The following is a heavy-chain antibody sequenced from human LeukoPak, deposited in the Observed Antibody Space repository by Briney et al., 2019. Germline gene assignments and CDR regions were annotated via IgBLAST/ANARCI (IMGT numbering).Heavy chain of an antibody. CDR1: GGSISSGGYY. CDR3: ARDISYPPPGWFDP. Sequence: SETLSLTCTVSGGSISSGGYYWSWIRQHPGKGLEWIGYIYYSGSTYYNPSLKSRVTISVDTSKNQFSLKLSSVTAADTTVYYCARDISYPPPGWFDPWGQGTLVTVSS. V-gene: IGHV4-31*03. J-gene: IGHJ5*02. CDR2: IYYSGST. D-gene: IGHD1-26*01.